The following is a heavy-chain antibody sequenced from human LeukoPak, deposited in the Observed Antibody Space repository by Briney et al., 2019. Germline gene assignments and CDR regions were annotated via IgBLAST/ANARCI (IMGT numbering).Heavy chain of an antibody. Sequence: ASVKLSCKASGYTFTGYYMHWVRQAPGQGLEWMGWINPNSGGTNYAQKFQGRVTMTRDTSISTAYMELSRLRSDDTAVYYCARHIPDWGYSLDYWGQGTLVTVSS. J-gene: IGHJ4*02. V-gene: IGHV1-2*02. CDR1: GYTFTGYY. CDR3: ARHIPDWGYSLDY. CDR2: INPNSGGT. D-gene: IGHD2-15*01.